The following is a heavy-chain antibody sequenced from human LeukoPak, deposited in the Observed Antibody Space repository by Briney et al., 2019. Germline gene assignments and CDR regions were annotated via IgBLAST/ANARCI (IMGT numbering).Heavy chain of an antibody. D-gene: IGHD6-13*01. V-gene: IGHV3-53*01. CDR2: IYSGGST. CDR1: GFTVSSNY. J-gene: IGHJ4*02. CDR3: AKGGVGAAGGGVGYFDY. Sequence: GGSLRLSCAASGFTVSSNYMSWVRQAPGKGLEWVSVIYSGGSTYYADSVKGRFTISRDNSKNTLYLQMNSLRAEDTAVYYCAKGGVGAAGGGVGYFDYWGQGTLVTVSS.